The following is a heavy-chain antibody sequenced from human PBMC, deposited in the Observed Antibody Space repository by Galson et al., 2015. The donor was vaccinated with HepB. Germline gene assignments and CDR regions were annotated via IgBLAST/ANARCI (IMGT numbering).Heavy chain of an antibody. Sequence: SLRLSCAASGFTFSSYSMNWVRQAPGKGLEWVSYISSSSSTIYYADSVKGRFTISRDNAKNSLYLQMNSLRDEDTAVYYCAREGGVGGLYYYYYGMDVWGQGTTVTVSS. D-gene: IGHD1-26*01. CDR3: AREGGVGGLYYYYYGMDV. CDR1: GFTFSSYS. V-gene: IGHV3-48*02. CDR2: ISSSSSTI. J-gene: IGHJ6*02.